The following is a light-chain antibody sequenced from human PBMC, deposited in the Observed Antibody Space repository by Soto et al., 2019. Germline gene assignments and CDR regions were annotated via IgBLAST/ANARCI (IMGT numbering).Light chain of an antibody. Sequence: EVVLTQSPGTLSLFPGERATLSCRASQSVSSSYLAWYQQKPGQAPRLLIFGASSRATGIPDRFSGSGSGTHFILTISRLEPEDFAVYYCQQYGNSRWTFGQGTKVEIK. CDR2: GAS. V-gene: IGKV3-20*01. CDR1: QSVSSSY. J-gene: IGKJ1*01. CDR3: QQYGNSRWT.